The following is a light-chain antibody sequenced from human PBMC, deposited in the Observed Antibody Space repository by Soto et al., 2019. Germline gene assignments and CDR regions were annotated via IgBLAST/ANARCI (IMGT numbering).Light chain of an antibody. CDR3: GTWDSSLSVVV. CDR1: SSNIGNNY. V-gene: IGLV1-51*01. Sequence: QSALTQPPLVSAAPGQKVTISCSGSSSNIGNNYVSWYQHLPGTAPKLLIYDNNKRPSGIPDRFSGSKSGTSATLGITGLQTGDEADYYCGTWDSSLSVVVFGGGTKLTVL. CDR2: DNN. J-gene: IGLJ2*01.